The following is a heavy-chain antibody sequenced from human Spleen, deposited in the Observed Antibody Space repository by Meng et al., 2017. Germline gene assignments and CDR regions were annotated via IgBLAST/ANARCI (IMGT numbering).Heavy chain of an antibody. V-gene: IGHV4-59*12. Sequence: GSLRLSCSVSGGSISTFYWNWIRQPPGKRLEWIAYVSHTGIPNYNPSLRSRVTISIDTSKNQLSLKLTSVTAADTAVYYCARDGLVRGVLGSGGFDVWGHGTLVTVSS. CDR3: ARDGLVRGVLGSGGFDV. D-gene: IGHD3-10*01. CDR1: GGSISTFY. CDR2: VSHTGIP. J-gene: IGHJ3*01.